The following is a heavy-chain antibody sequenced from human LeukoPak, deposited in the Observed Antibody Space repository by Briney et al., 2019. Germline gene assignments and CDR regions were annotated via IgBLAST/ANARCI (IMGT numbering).Heavy chain of an antibody. D-gene: IGHD4-11*01. Sequence: GGSLRLSCAASGFTFSSYAMHWVRQAPGKGLEWVAVISYDGSNKYYADSVKGRFTISRDNSKNTLYLQMNSLRAEDTAVYYCAKDASSFHFDSNFREWGQGTLVTVSS. CDR2: ISYDGSNK. CDR1: GFTFSSYA. V-gene: IGHV3-30*04. CDR3: AKDASSFHFDSNFRE. J-gene: IGHJ4*02.